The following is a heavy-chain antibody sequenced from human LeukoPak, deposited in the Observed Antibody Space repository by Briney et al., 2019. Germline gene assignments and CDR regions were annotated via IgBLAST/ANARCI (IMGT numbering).Heavy chain of an antibody. CDR2: IYYSGST. D-gene: IGHD3-22*01. CDR1: GGSISSYY. CDR3: ARGTYYYDSSGYYYDLDP. V-gene: IGHV4-59*01. J-gene: IGHJ5*02. Sequence: SETLSLTCTVAGGSISSYYWSWVRQPPGKGLEWIGYIYYSGSTNYNPSLKSRVTISVDTSKNQFSLKLSSVTAADTAVYYCARGTYYYDSSGYYYDLDPWGQGTLVTVSS.